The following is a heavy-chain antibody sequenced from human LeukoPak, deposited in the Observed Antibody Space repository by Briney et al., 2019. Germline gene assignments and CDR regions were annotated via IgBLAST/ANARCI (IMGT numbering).Heavy chain of an antibody. Sequence: GGSLRLSCAASGFTFSSYAMHWVRQAPGKGLEYVSSISSNGGSTYYANSVKGRFTISRDNSKNTLYLQMGSLRTEDMAVYYCAGGCSSTSCSGGYYYYYGMDVWGQGTTVTVYS. V-gene: IGHV3-64*01. D-gene: IGHD2-2*01. CDR1: GFTFSSYA. CDR2: ISSNGGST. J-gene: IGHJ6*02. CDR3: AGGCSSTSCSGGYYYYYGMDV.